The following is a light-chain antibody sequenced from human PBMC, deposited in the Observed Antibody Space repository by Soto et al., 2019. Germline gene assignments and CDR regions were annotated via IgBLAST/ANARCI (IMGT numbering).Light chain of an antibody. J-gene: IGKJ2*01. CDR2: AAS. V-gene: IGKV1-39*01. Sequence: DIQMTQSPSSLSASVGDRVTITCRTSQSISNYLNWYQQKPGKAPKLLIYAASSLQSGVPSRFSGSGSGTDFTLNISSPQPEDFATYYCQQTYSTPPSFGQGTTLEIK. CDR3: QQTYSTPPS. CDR1: QSISNY.